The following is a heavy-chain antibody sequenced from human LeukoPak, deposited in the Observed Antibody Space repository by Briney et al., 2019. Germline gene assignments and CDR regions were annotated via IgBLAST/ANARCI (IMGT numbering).Heavy chain of an antibody. Sequence: SETLSLTCTVSGDSISSSSFYWGWIRQPPGKGLEWVGYIYYSGSTNYNPSLKSRVTISVDTSENQFSLKLSSVTAADTAVYFCARQASWLPYFDLWGRGTLVTVSS. CDR2: IYYSGST. CDR1: GDSISSSSFY. CDR3: ARQASWLPYFDL. V-gene: IGHV4-61*05. J-gene: IGHJ2*01. D-gene: IGHD6-13*01.